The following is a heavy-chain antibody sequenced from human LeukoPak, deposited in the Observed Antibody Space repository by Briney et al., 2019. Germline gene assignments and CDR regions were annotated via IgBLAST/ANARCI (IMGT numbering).Heavy chain of an antibody. CDR2: ISAYNGNT. CDR3: ARDLFTYYDILTGYYRLRYFDY. CDR1: GYTFTSYG. D-gene: IGHD3-9*01. J-gene: IGHJ4*02. V-gene: IGHV1-18*04. Sequence: RASVKVSCKASGYTFTSYGISWARQAPEQGLEWMGWISAYNGNTNYAQKLQGRVTMTTDTSTSTAYMELRSLRSDDTAVYYCARDLFTYYDILTGYYRLRYFDYWGQGTLVTVSS.